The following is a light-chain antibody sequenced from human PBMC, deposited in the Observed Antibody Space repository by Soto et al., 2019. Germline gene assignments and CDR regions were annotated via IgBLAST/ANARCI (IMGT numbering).Light chain of an antibody. Sequence: EVVLTQSPDILSLSPGERASLSCRVSQSVSGDYVAWYQQKPGQAPGLLIHGASNRATGIPDRFSGSGSGTDFTLTISRLEPEDFAVYFCHRYGSSPTFGQGTRLEIK. CDR1: QSVSGDY. V-gene: IGKV3-20*01. CDR2: GAS. J-gene: IGKJ2*01. CDR3: HRYGSSPT.